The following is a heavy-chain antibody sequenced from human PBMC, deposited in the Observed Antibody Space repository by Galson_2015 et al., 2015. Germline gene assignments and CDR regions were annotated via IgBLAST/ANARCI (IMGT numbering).Heavy chain of an antibody. J-gene: IGHJ6*02. CDR2: ISYDGSNK. Sequence: SLRLSCAASGFTFSSYGMHWVRQAPGKGLEWVAVISYDGSNKYYADSVKGRFTISRDNSKNTLYLQMNSLRAEDTAVNYCARERNDEHYYYGMDVWGQGTTVTVSS. D-gene: IGHD1-1*01. CDR3: ARERNDEHYYYGMDV. V-gene: IGHV3-30*03. CDR1: GFTFSSYG.